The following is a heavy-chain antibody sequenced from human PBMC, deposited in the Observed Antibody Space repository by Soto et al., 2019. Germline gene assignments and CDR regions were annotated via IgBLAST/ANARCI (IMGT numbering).Heavy chain of an antibody. J-gene: IGHJ5*02. CDR1: GYTFTEYY. V-gene: IGHV1-2*02. CDR3: ARHLTKNWFDP. Sequence: ASVKVSCKTSGYTFTEYYVFWVRQAPGQGLEWMGWINPNNGVTKYAQRFLGRVTMTRDTSISTAYLQWSSLKASDTAMYYCARHLTKNWFDPWGQGTLVTVSS. CDR2: INPNNGVT.